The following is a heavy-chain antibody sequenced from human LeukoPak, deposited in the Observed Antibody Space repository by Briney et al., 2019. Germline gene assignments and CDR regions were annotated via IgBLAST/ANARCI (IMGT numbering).Heavy chain of an antibody. CDR3: ARRGSYRSFDY. D-gene: IGHD3-16*02. J-gene: IGHJ4*02. V-gene: IGHV4-59*01. Sequence: SETLSLTCTVSGGSISSYYWSWIRQPPGKGLEWIGYIYYSGSTNYNPSLKSRVTISVDTSKNQFYLKLSSVTAADTAVYYCARRGSYRSFDYWGQGTLVTVSS. CDR2: IYYSGST. CDR1: GGSISSYY.